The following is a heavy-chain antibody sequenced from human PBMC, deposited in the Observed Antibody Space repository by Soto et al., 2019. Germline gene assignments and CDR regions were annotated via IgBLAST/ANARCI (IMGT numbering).Heavy chain of an antibody. CDR1: GGSISSSNW. D-gene: IGHD2-15*01. CDR3: ARGISGGRHFDY. CDR2: IYHSVST. V-gene: IGHV4-4*02. Sequence: QVQLQESGPGLVKPSGTLSLTCAVSGGSISSSNWWSWVRQPPGKGLEWLGEIYHSVSTNYNPSLKSRGTISVDKSKNQFTLKLRSVTAADTAVYYCARGISGGRHFDYWGQGTLVTVSS. J-gene: IGHJ4*02.